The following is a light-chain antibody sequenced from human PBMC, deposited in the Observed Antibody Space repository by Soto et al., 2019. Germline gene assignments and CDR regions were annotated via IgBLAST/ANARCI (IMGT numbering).Light chain of an antibody. Sequence: EIVMTQSPATLSVSPGERATLSCRASQSVSSNLAWYQQKPGQAPRLLIYGASNRATGIPARFSGSGSGTECTLTISSLQSEDFAVYSCQQYNNWPQWTFGQGTKVDIK. J-gene: IGKJ1*01. CDR1: QSVSSN. CDR2: GAS. V-gene: IGKV3-15*01. CDR3: QQYNNWPQWT.